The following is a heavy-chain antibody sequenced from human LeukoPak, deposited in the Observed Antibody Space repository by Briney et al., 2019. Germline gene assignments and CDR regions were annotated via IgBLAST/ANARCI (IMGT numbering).Heavy chain of an antibody. CDR1: GVSISTYY. Sequence: KPSETLSLTCSVSGVSISTYYWIWIRQPPAKGLEWMGFFSYSGSTKYNPSLKSRVTMSVDTSKNQFSLKLNSVTAADTAVYYCARMYSGTSYYFDYWGQGTLVTASS. D-gene: IGHD1-26*01. CDR2: FSYSGST. V-gene: IGHV4-59*01. CDR3: ARMYSGTSYYFDY. J-gene: IGHJ4*02.